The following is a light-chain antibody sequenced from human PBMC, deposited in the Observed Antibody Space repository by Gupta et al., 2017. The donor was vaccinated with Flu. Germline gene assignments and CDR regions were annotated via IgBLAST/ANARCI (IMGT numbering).Light chain of an antibody. V-gene: IGKV1-39*01. CDR1: QSINTY. J-gene: IGKJ2*03. Sequence: DIHMTQSPSSLSASVGDTVTITCRASQSINTYLNWYQQRPGKAPKFLIYGASNVNSGVPSRFSGSGSGTDFTLTISRLQPEDFATYYCQQSDSIPDSFGQGTKLEIK. CDR3: QQSDSIPDS. CDR2: GAS.